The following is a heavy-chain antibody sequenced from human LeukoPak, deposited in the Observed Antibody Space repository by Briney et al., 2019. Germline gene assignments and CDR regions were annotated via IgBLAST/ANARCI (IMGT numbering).Heavy chain of an antibody. Sequence: GGSLRLSCVFSGFNFDAYWMTWVRQAPGKGLEWVANIKQDGSEKYYVDSVKGRFTISRDNAKNSLYLQMNSLRAEDTAVYYCARVEMATINYWGQGTLVTVSS. V-gene: IGHV3-7*01. J-gene: IGHJ4*02. CDR1: GFNFDAYW. CDR2: IKQDGSEK. D-gene: IGHD5-24*01. CDR3: ARVEMATINY.